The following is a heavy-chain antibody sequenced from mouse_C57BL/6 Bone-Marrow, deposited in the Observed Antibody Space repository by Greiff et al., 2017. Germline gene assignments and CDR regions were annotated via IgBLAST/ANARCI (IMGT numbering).Heavy chain of an antibody. V-gene: IGHV14-4*01. Sequence: VQLKQSGAELVRPGASVKLSCTASGFNIQDDYMHWVKQRPEQGLEWIGWIDPENGDTEYASKFKGKATITADTSSNTAYLQLSSLTSEDTAVYYCTTEGVTTVVDYWGQGTTLTVSS. CDR2: IDPENGDT. CDR3: TTEGVTTVVDY. CDR1: GFNIQDDY. J-gene: IGHJ2*01. D-gene: IGHD1-1*01.